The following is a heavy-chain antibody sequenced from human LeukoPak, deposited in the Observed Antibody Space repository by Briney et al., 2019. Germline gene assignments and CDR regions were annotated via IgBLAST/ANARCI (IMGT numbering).Heavy chain of an antibody. V-gene: IGHV3-23*01. Sequence: GGSLRLSCTASGFTFTSYAMTWVRQAPGKGLEWVSGISGSGGHTYNADSVEGRFTISRDNSKNTVSLQLSSLRVEDTAVYFCAKDREGSAMISGVFDLWGRGTLVTVSS. CDR1: GFTFTSYA. J-gene: IGHJ2*01. CDR3: AKDREGSAMISGVFDL. D-gene: IGHD3/OR15-3a*01. CDR2: ISGSGGHT.